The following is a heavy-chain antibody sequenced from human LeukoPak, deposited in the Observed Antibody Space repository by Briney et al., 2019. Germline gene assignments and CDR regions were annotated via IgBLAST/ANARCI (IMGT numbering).Heavy chain of an antibody. Sequence: PGGSLRLFCAVSGFTFRSHWMICVRQPSGKGLEYVANIKQHGSEKYYVDSVKARFTISRDNAKNSLYLQMNSLRAEDTAVYYCARDPGYCSSTSCYPNFDYWGLGTLVTVSS. D-gene: IGHD2-2*01. CDR2: IKQHGSEK. J-gene: IGHJ4*02. CDR1: GFTFRSHW. V-gene: IGHV3-7*01. CDR3: ARDPGYCSSTSCYPNFDY.